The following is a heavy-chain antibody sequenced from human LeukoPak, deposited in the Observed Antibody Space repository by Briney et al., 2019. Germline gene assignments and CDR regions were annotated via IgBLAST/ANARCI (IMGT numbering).Heavy chain of an antibody. J-gene: IGHJ5*02. D-gene: IGHD3-10*01. CDR2: IYTSGST. CDR3: ARAGPFGNWFDP. CDR1: GYSISSGYH. V-gene: IGHV4-61*02. Sequence: SETLSLTCTVSGYSISSGYHWGWIRQPAGKGLEWIGRIYTSGSTNYNPSLKSRVTISVDTSKNQFSLKLSSVTAADTAVYYCARAGPFGNWFDPWGQGTLVTVSS.